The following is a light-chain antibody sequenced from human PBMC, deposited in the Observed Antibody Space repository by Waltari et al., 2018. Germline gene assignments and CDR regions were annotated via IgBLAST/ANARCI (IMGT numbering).Light chain of an antibody. CDR1: SSDVGGYNY. Sequence: QSALTQPASVSGSPGQSITISCTETSSDVGGYNYVSWYQQHPGKAPKLRIYDDSKRPSGVSNRFSGSKSGNTASLTISGLQAQDEADYYCSSYTSSSTYVFGTGTKVTVL. V-gene: IGLV2-14*01. J-gene: IGLJ1*01. CDR3: SSYTSSSTYV. CDR2: DDS.